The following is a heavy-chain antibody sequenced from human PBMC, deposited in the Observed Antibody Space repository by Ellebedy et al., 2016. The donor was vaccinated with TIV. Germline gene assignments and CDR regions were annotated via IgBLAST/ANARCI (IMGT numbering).Heavy chain of an antibody. V-gene: IGHV4-39*07. CDR1: GGSISSSGYY. D-gene: IGHD3/OR15-3a*01. CDR2: IYHSGSS. Sequence: SETLSLTXTVSGGSISSSGYYWGWIRQPPGKGLEWIGNIYHSGSSYYNPSLKSRVSISIDKSKNQFSLRLSSVTAADTALYYCARTDLRYGMDVWGQGTTVTVSS. J-gene: IGHJ6*02. CDR3: ARTDLRYGMDV.